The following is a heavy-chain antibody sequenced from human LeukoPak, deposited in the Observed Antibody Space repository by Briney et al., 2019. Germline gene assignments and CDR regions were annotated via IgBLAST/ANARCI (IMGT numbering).Heavy chain of an antibody. CDR2: IIPIFGTA. D-gene: IGHD3-22*01. CDR3: AADYYDSSRSFDY. CDR1: GGTFSSYA. J-gene: IGHJ4*02. Sequence: SVKVSCKASGGTFSSYAISWVRQAPGQGLEWMGGIIPIFGTANYAQKFQGRVTITADKSTSTAYMELSSLRSEDTAVYYCAADYYDSSRSFDYWGQGTLVTVSS. V-gene: IGHV1-69*06.